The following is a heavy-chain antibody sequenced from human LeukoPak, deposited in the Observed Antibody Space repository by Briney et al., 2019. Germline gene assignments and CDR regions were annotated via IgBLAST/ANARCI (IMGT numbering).Heavy chain of an antibody. Sequence: SETLSLTCTVSGGSISSGSYYWSWIRQPAGKGLEWIGRIYTSGSTNYNPSLKSRVTISVDTSKNQFSLKLSSVTAADTAVYYCARDRGYSSSNNWFDPWGQGTLVTVSS. J-gene: IGHJ5*02. CDR1: GGSISSGSYY. CDR2: IYTSGST. D-gene: IGHD6-13*01. V-gene: IGHV4-61*02. CDR3: ARDRGYSSSNNWFDP.